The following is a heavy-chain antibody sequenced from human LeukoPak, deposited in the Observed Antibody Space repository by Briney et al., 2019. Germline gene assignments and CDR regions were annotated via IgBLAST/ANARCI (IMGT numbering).Heavy chain of an antibody. CDR2: IYPGDSDT. Sequence: GESLKISCKASGYSFTSYWIGWVRQMPGKGLERMGIIYPGDSDTRYSPSFQGQVTISADKSISTAYLQWSSLKASDTAMYHCARQDGNSEFYFDSWGQGTLVTVSS. V-gene: IGHV5-51*01. CDR1: GYSFTSYW. D-gene: IGHD4-23*01. CDR3: ARQDGNSEFYFDS. J-gene: IGHJ4*02.